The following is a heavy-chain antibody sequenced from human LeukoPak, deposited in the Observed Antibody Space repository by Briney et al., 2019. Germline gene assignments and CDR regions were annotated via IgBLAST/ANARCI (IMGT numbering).Heavy chain of an antibody. J-gene: IGHJ4*02. D-gene: IGHD1-7*01. CDR3: ASRGGVNWNYGGFDY. CDR1: GGTFSSYA. CDR2: IIPILGIA. V-gene: IGHV1-69*04. Sequence: SVKVSCKASGGTFSSYAISWVRQAPGQGLEWMGRIIPILGIANYAQKFQGRVTITADKSTRTAYMELSSLRSEDTAVYYCASRGGVNWNYGGFDYWGQGTLVTVSS.